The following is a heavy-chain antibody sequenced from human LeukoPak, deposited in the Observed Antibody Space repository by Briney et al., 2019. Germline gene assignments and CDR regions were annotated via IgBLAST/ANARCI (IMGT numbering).Heavy chain of an antibody. V-gene: IGHV1-69*13. CDR2: IIPIFGTA. Sequence: ASVKVSCKASGGTFSSYAISWVRQAPGQGLEWMGGIIPIFGTANYAQKFQGRVTITADESTSTAYMELSSLRSEDTAVYYCARDDGDYGFDYWAREPWSPSPQ. CDR3: ARDDGDYGFDY. J-gene: IGHJ4*02. D-gene: IGHD4-17*01. CDR1: GGTFSSYA.